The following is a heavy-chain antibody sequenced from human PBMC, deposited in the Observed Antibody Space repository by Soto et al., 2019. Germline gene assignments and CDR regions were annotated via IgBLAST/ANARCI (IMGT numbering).Heavy chain of an antibody. D-gene: IGHD3-9*01. V-gene: IGHV3-15*07. J-gene: IGHJ4*02. CDR2: IKSKTDGGTT. Sequence: GGSLRLSCAASGFTFSDYWMHWVRQAPGKGLEWVSRIKSKTDGGTTDYAAPVKGRFTISRDDSKNTLYLQMNSLKTEDTAVYYCTTDTPVLRYFDWLLGPPTDYWGQGTLVTVSS. CDR1: GFTFSDYW. CDR3: TTDTPVLRYFDWLLGPPTDY.